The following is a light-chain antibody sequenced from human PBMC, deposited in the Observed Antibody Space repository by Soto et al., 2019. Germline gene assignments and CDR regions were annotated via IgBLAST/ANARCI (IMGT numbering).Light chain of an antibody. CDR2: WAS. CDR1: QSVLYSSNNKNY. Sequence: DIVMTQSPDSLAVSLGERATINCKSSQSVLYSSNNKNYLAWYQQKPGQPPKLLIYWASTRESGVPDRFSGGGSGTDFTLTISSLQAEDVAVYYCQQYHSTPLTFGGGTKVDIK. CDR3: QQYHSTPLT. J-gene: IGKJ4*01. V-gene: IGKV4-1*01.